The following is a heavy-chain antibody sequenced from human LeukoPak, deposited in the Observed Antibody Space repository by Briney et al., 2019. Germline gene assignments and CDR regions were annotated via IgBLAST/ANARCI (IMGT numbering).Heavy chain of an antibody. V-gene: IGHV4-59*12. Sequence: PSETLSLTCTVSGGSISSYYWSWIRQPPGKGLEWIGYIYYSGSTNYNPSLKSRVTISVDTSKNQFSLKLSSVTAADTAVYYCARAAYYGSGSYYPNWFDPWGQGTLVTVSS. D-gene: IGHD3-10*01. CDR1: GGSISSYY. CDR3: ARAAYYGSGSYYPNWFDP. J-gene: IGHJ5*02. CDR2: IYYSGST.